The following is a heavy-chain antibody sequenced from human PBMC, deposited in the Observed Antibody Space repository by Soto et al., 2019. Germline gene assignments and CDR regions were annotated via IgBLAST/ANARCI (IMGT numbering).Heavy chain of an antibody. V-gene: IGHV4-34*01. CDR1: GGSFSGYY. CDR2: INHSGST. D-gene: IGHD2-2*01. J-gene: IGHJ6*02. CDR3: ARTSYCSSTSCYAGNYGMDV. Sequence: QVQLQQWGAGLLKPSETLSLTCAVYGGSFSGYYWSWIRQPPGKGLEWIGEINHSGSTNYNPSLKSRVTISVDTSKNQFSLKLSSVTAADTAVYYCARTSYCSSTSCYAGNYGMDVWGQGTTVTVSS.